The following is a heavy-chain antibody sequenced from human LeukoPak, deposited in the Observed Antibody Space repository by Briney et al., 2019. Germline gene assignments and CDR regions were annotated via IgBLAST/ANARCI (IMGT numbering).Heavy chain of an antibody. CDR3: AKSSGGFGELNLVRYHYMDV. CDR1: GYTFTSYD. Sequence: ASVKVSCKASGYTFTSYDINWVRQAPGQGLEWMGWMNPNSGNTGYAQKFQGRVTITRNTSISTAYMELSSLRSEDTAVYYCAKSSGGFGELNLVRYHYMDVWGKGTTVTISS. D-gene: IGHD3-10*01. V-gene: IGHV1-8*03. J-gene: IGHJ6*03. CDR2: MNPNSGNT.